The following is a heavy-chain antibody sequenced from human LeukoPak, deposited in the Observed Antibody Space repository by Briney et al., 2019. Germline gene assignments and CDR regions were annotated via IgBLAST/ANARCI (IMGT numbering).Heavy chain of an antibody. CDR3: ATNGYYCMDV. Sequence: SETPSLTCAVSGGSISSSTNWWSWVRQPPGKGLEWIGEIYHSGGTNYNPSLKSRITISVDKSQNQFSLKVNSLTAADTAVYYCATNGYYCMDVWGKGTTVTVSS. V-gene: IGHV4-4*02. CDR1: GGSISSSTNW. J-gene: IGHJ6*03. CDR2: IYHSGGT. D-gene: IGHD2-8*01.